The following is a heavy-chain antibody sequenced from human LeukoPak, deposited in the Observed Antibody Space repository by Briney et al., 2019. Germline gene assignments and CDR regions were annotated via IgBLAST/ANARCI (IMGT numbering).Heavy chain of an antibody. J-gene: IGHJ4*02. Sequence: GGSLRLSCAASGFTFSSYGMHWVRQAPGKGLEWVAFIRYDGSNKYYADSVKGRFTISRDNSKNTLYLQMNSLRAEDTAVYYCAKFPGRWELPFDYWGQGTLVTVSS. V-gene: IGHV3-30*02. CDR3: AKFPGRWELPFDY. CDR2: IRYDGSNK. D-gene: IGHD1-26*01. CDR1: GFTFSSYG.